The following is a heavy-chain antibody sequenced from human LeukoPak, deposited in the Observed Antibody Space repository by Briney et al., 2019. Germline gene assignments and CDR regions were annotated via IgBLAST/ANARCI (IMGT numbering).Heavy chain of an antibody. CDR1: GYTFTGYY. CDR3: ARVGDYGDYHY. D-gene: IGHD4-17*01. CDR2: INPNSGGT. J-gene: IGHJ4*02. V-gene: IGHV1-2*02. Sequence: ASVTVSFTASGYTFTGYYMHWVRQAPGQGLEWMGWINPNSGGTNYAQKFQGRVTMTRDTSISTAYMELSRLRSDDTAVYYCARVGDYGDYHYWGQGTLVTVSS.